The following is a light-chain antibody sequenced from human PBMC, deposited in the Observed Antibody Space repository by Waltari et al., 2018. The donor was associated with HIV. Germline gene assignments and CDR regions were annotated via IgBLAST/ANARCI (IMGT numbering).Light chain of an antibody. CDR1: SGSLASNS. CDR3: QSYDSSNHAV. Sequence: NFMLTQPHSVSESPGKTVTVSCTRSSGSLASNSVQWYQQRPGSAPTTVIYGDNQRPSGVPDRFSGSIDSSSNSASLTISGLKTEDEADYYWQSYDSSNHAVFGGGTKLTVL. V-gene: IGLV6-57*03. CDR2: GDN. J-gene: IGLJ3*02.